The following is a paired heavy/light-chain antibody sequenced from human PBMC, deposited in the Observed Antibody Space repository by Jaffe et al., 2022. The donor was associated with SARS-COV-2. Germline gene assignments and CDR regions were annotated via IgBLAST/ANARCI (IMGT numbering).Heavy chain of an antibody. CDR1: GFTFSSYW. V-gene: IGHV3-74*01. Sequence: EVQLVESGGGLVQPGGSLRLSCAASGFTFSSYWMHWVRQAPGKGLVWVSRINSDASSRTYADSVKGRFTISRDNAKNTLYLQMNSLRAEDAAVYYCASSANPIGGRGFDYWGQGTPVTVSS. CDR3: ASSANPIGGRGFDY. J-gene: IGHJ4*02. D-gene: IGHD3-16*01. CDR2: INSDASSR.
Light chain of an antibody. CDR2: DAS. V-gene: IGKV1-39*01. Sequence: DIQMTQSPSSLSASVGDRVTITCRASQSLNSYLNWYQQKPGKAPKLLIYDASSLQSGVPSRFSGSGSGTEWTLTISSLQPEDFATYYCQQSYSTPPTFGQGTKVEIK. CDR3: QQSYSTPPT. CDR1: QSLNSY. J-gene: IGKJ1*01.